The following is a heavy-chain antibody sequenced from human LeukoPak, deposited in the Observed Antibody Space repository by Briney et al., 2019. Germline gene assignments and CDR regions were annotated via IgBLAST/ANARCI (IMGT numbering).Heavy chain of an antibody. CDR1: GGSISSGSYY. J-gene: IGHJ4*02. CDR2: IYTSGST. CDR3: AREEYYYDSSGDFFDY. Sequence: SETLSLTCTVSGGSISSGSYYWSWIRQPAGKGLEWIGRIYTSGSTNYNPSLKSRVTISVDTSKNQFSLKLSSVTAADTAVYYCAREEYYYDSSGDFFDYWGQGTLVTVS. D-gene: IGHD3-22*01. V-gene: IGHV4-61*02.